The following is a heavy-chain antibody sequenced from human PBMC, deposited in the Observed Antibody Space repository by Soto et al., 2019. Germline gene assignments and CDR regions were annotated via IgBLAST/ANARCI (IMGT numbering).Heavy chain of an antibody. J-gene: IGHJ4*02. CDR3: AKARAEYSYSGRWSTTLDY. D-gene: IGHD2-2*01. V-gene: IGHV3-30*18. Sequence: PGQSMRLSWAASGFTVSIFGMHWVRQAPGKGLEYVAVISYHVSNTYSADAEKSRITISSENSKNTLYLQINSRRAEDTAVNYCAKARAEYSYSGRWSTTLDYWGQGTMVTVSS. CDR2: ISYHVSNT. CDR1: GFTVSIFG.